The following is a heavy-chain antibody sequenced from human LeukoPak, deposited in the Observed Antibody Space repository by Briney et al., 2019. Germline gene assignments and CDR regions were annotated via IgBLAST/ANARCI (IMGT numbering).Heavy chain of an antibody. Sequence: KPSETLSLTCTVSGGSISSSSYYWGWIRQPPGKGLEWIGSIYYSGSTYYNPPLKSRVTISVDTSKNQFSLKLSSVTAADTAVYYCARRDSSGYYRFDYWGQGTLVTVSS. D-gene: IGHD3-22*01. J-gene: IGHJ4*02. V-gene: IGHV4-39*01. CDR3: ARRDSSGYYRFDY. CDR2: IYYSGST. CDR1: GGSISSSSYY.